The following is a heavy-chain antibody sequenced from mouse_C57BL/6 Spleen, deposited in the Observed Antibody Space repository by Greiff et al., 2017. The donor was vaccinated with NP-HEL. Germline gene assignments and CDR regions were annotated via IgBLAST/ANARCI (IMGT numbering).Heavy chain of an antibody. V-gene: IGHV5-9-1*02. J-gene: IGHJ2*01. Sequence: EVQGVESGEGLVKPGGSLKLSCAASGFTFSSYAMSWVRQTPEKRPEWVAYISSGGDYIYYADTVKGRFTISRDNARNTLYLQMSSLKSEDTAMYYCTRGNALYYGNPYYFDYWGQGTTLTVSS. CDR3: TRGNALYYGNPYYFDY. CDR1: GFTFSSYA. CDR2: ISSGGDYI. D-gene: IGHD2-1*01.